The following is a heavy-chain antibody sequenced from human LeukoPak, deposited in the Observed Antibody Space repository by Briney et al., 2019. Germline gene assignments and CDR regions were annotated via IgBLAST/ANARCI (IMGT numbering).Heavy chain of an antibody. CDR1: GYVFTTYW. CDR3: ARLGLDTTMGFYYFDY. V-gene: IGHV5-51*01. CDR2: IYPGDSDS. J-gene: IGHJ4*02. Sequence: GESLKISCKGSGYVFTTYWIGWVRQMPGESLQYMGIIYPGDSDSRYDPSFQGQVTISADKSISTAYLHLSSLKASDTAMYYCARLGLDTTMGFYYFDYWGQGTLVTVSS. D-gene: IGHD5-18*01.